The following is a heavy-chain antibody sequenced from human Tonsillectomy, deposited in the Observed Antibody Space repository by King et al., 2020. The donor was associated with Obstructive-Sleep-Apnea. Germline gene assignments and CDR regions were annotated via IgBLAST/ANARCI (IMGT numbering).Heavy chain of an antibody. D-gene: IGHD3-10*01. CDR1: GFTFSSYS. Sequence: VQLVESGGGVVQPGRSLRLSCAASGFTFSSYSMHWVRQAPGKGLEWVAVISYDGSDKYYADSVKGRFTISRDNSKNTLYLQMNSLRAEDTAVFYCARGGSRLLFARFDFWGQGTLVTVSS. CDR3: ARGGSRLLFARFDF. CDR2: ISYDGSDK. V-gene: IGHV3-30*04. J-gene: IGHJ4*02.